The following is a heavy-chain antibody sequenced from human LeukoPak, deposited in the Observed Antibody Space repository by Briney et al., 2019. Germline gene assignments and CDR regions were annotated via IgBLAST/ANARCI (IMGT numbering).Heavy chain of an antibody. CDR2: ISTYNGDT. J-gene: IGHJ5*02. Sequence: ASVKVSCKTSGYTFSTYSITWVRQAPGQGLEWMGWISTYNGDTKYAQRLQGRLTLTTDTSTGTAYMDLRSLRSDDTAVIYCARIRSNSWPPFPDHWGQGTLLIVSS. D-gene: IGHD2/OR15-2a*01. V-gene: IGHV1-18*01. CDR1: GYTFSTYS. CDR3: ARIRSNSWPPFPDH.